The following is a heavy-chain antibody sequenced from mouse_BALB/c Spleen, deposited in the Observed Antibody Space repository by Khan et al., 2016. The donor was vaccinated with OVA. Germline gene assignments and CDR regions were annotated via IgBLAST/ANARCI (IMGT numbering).Heavy chain of an antibody. CDR3: TTGWGYAMDY. CDR2: IDPDNGDT. J-gene: IGHJ4*01. D-gene: IGHD4-1*01. Sequence: MQLEESGADLVRSGASVKLSCIASGFNIRHYYLHWVKQRPEQGLEWIGWIDPDNGDTEYDPKFQGKATMNADTSSNTAYLQLSSLTSEDTAVYYCTTGWGYAMDYWGQGTSVTVSS. V-gene: IGHV14-4*02. CDR1: GFNIRHYY.